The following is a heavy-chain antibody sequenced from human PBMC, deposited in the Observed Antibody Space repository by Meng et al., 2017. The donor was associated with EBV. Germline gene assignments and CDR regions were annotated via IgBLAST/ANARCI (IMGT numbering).Heavy chain of an antibody. CDR2: LHHSGST. V-gene: IGHV4-34*01. CDR3: ARVSPKRYFDYLAPPDY. Sequence: QVQLQQWGAGLLKPSETLSLPCAVHGGSVNGYFWSWIRQPPGKGLEWIGELHHSGSTNYNPSLKSRLRISVDTSKNQFSLNLTSVTAADTAVYYCARVSPKRYFDYLAPPDYWGQGTLVTVSS. J-gene: IGHJ4*02. D-gene: IGHD3-9*01. CDR1: GGSVNGYF.